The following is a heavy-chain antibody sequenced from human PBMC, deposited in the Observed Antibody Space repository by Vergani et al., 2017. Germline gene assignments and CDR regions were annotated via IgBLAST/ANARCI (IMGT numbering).Heavy chain of an antibody. J-gene: IGHJ4*01. CDR1: GFIFSTYA. CDR3: ARAYGRYDWFDY. D-gene: IGHD1-20*01. Sequence: EVQLVESGGGLVQPGGSLRLSCTASGFIFSTYAMSWVRQAPGKGLEWVSGISASGAPTYYADSVKGRVTISRDNSKNTLYLQMNSLRVEDSAVYYCARAYGRYDWFDYWGQRTLVTVSS. CDR2: ISASGAPT. V-gene: IGHV3-23*04.